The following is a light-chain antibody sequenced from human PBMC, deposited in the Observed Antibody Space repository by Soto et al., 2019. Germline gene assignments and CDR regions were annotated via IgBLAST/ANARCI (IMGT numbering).Light chain of an antibody. CDR1: QSISSW. CDR3: QQYNPRWT. CDR2: DAS. Sequence: DIQMTQSPSTLSASVGDRVTITCRASQSISSWLAWYQQKPGKAPKVLIYDASSLESGVPSRFSGSVSGTEFTLTISSLQPDDVATYYCQQYNPRWTFGQGPKVEIK. J-gene: IGKJ1*01. V-gene: IGKV1-5*01.